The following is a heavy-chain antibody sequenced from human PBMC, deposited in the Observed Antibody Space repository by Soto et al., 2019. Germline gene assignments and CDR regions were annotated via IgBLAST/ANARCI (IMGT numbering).Heavy chain of an antibody. Sequence: QVQVQESGPGLVKPSETLSLTCAVSGGGPFWLSWLRQAPGKGLEWIGEISRDGATNYNPSLKSRLTMSMDTSRNQMSLTLNSVTAADTALYYWAIQSISYTWDVWGQGTTVTVSS. J-gene: IGHJ6*02. CDR1: GGGPFW. CDR2: ISRDGAT. CDR3: AIQSISYTWDV. D-gene: IGHD4-4*01. V-gene: IGHV4-4*02.